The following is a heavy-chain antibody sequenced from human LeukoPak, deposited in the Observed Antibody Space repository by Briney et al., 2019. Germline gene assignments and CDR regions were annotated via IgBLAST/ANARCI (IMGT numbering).Heavy chain of an antibody. D-gene: IGHD5-12*01. J-gene: IGHJ4*02. CDR1: GGSISSYY. V-gene: IGHV4-59*01. Sequence: SETLSPTCTVSGGSISSYYWSWIRQPPGKGLEWIGYIYYSGSTNYNPSLKSRVTISVDTSKSQFSLKLSSVTAADTAVYYCARLGGYGYFDYWGQGTLVTVSS. CDR3: ARLGGYGYFDY. CDR2: IYYSGST.